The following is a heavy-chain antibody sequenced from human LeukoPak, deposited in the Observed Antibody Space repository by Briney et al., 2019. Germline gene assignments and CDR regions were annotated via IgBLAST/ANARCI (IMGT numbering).Heavy chain of an antibody. J-gene: IGHJ6*03. CDR3: ARGLIGYCSGGSCYVYYYYYYMDV. D-gene: IGHD2-15*01. CDR2: MNPNSGNT. V-gene: IGHV1-8*01. CDR1: GYTFTSYD. Sequence: ASVKVSCKASGYTFTSYDTNWVRQATGQGLEWMGWMNPNSGNTGYAQKFQGRVTMTRNTSISTAYMELSSLRSEDTAVYYCARGLIGYCSGGSCYVYYYYYYMDVWGKGTTVTVSS.